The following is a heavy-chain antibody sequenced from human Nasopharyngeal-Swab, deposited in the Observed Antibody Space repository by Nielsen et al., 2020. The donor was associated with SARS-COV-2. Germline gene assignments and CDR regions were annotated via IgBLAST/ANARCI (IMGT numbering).Heavy chain of an antibody. Sequence: SETLSLTCAVYGGSFSGYYWSWIRQPPGKGLEWIGEINHSGSTNYNPSLKSRVTISVDTSKNQFFLKLSSVTAADTAVYYCARGRGVGLATIGVDYWGQGTLVTVSS. J-gene: IGHJ4*02. CDR3: ARGRGVGLATIGVDY. D-gene: IGHD5-24*01. CDR2: INHSGST. CDR1: GGSFSGYY. V-gene: IGHV4-34*01.